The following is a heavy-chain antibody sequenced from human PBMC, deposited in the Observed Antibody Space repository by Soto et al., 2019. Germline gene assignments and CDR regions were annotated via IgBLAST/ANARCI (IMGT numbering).Heavy chain of an antibody. D-gene: IGHD3-3*01. CDR3: ARGNDFWSGYSTLTYYGMDV. CDR1: GGSISSGDYY. CDR2: IDTSGRT. J-gene: IGHJ6*02. Sequence: QVQLQESGPGLVKPSQTLSLTCTVSGGSISSGDYYWSWIRQPPGKGLEWIGYIDTSGRTYYNPSLKSRLTISLDTSQNQFSLKLSSVTAADTAVYYCARGNDFWSGYSTLTYYGMDVWGQGTTVTVSS. V-gene: IGHV4-30-4*01.